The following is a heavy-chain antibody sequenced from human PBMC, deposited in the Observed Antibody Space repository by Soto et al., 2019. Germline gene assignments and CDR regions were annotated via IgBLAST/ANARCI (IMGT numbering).Heavy chain of an antibody. CDR1: GFTVSSNY. CDR2: VYSGGST. CDR3: ARSLYYGASLYGFDY. D-gene: IGHD4-17*01. Sequence: PGGSLRLSCAASGFTVSSNYMSWVRQAPGKGLEWVSVVYSGGSTYYADSVKGRFTISRDNSKNTLYLQMNSLRAEDTAVYYCARSLYYGASLYGFDYWGQGTLVTV. V-gene: IGHV3-66*01. J-gene: IGHJ4*02.